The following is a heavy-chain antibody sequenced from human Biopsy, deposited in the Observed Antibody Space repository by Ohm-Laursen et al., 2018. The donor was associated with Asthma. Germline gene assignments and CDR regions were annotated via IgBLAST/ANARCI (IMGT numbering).Heavy chain of an antibody. CDR2: IHHSGTS. CDR1: GGSINSGGYS. Sequence: TLSLTCAVSGGSINSGGYSWNWIRQHPGKGLEWIGYIHHSGTSYFNPSLKSRVSFSRDTSKNQFPLRLSSVTAADTAMYYCARIPRRSGSYFVDYWGQGTLVTVSS. J-gene: IGHJ4*02. D-gene: IGHD3-22*01. V-gene: IGHV4-31*11. CDR3: ARIPRRSGSYFVDY.